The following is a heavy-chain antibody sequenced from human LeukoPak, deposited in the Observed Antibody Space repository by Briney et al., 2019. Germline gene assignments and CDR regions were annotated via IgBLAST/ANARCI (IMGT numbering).Heavy chain of an antibody. D-gene: IGHD4-23*01. V-gene: IGHV3-7*01. CDR3: ARDDYGGRGEFDY. J-gene: IGHJ4*02. CDR2: IKQDGSEK. CDR1: GFTFSSYW. Sequence: GGSLRLSCAASGFTFSSYWMSWVRQAPEKGLEWVANIKQDGSEKYYVDSVKGRFTISRDNAKNTLYLQMNSLRAEDTAVYYCARDDYGGRGEFDYWGQGTLVTVSS.